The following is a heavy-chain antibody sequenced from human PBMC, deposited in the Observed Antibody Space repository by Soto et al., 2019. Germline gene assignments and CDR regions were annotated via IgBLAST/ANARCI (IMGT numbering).Heavy chain of an antibody. CDR3: ARAPMVLSRSYFDS. J-gene: IGHJ4*02. V-gene: IGHV4-59*01. D-gene: IGHD2-8*01. Sequence: LSLPCTVSGGSISNFYWSWIRQPPGKGLEWIGYISYSGNTNYNPSLKSRVSISVDTSKNQLSLNLTSVTAADTAVYYCARAPMVLSRSYFDSWGQGTPVTVSS. CDR2: ISYSGNT. CDR1: GGSISNFY.